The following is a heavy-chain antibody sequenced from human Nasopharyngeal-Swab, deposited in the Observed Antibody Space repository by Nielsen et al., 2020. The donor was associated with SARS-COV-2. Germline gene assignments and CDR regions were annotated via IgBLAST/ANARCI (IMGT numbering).Heavy chain of an antibody. D-gene: IGHD1-26*01. V-gene: IGHV3-74*01. CDR1: GFTFSSYW. CDR2: INSYGSST. J-gene: IGHJ3*02. CDR3: AREGTQWELLDAFDI. Sequence: GASLTISCAASGFTFSSYWMHWVRQAPGTGLVWVSRINSYGSSTSYADSVKGRFTISRANAKNTLYLQMNSLSAEDTAVYYCAREGTQWELLDAFDIWGQGTMVTVSS.